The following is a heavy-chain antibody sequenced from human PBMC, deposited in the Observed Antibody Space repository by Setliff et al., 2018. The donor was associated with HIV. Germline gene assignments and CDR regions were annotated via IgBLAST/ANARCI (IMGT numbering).Heavy chain of an antibody. J-gene: IGHJ3*01. CDR1: GGSSSTHA. V-gene: IGHV1-69*10. CDR3: AGPRGDEAFDV. Sequence: ASVKVSCKASGGSSSTHAMNWVRQAPGQGLEWMGQIISILGITNYAQKFQGRVTLTADESTSTMYMELSSLTSDDTAVYYCAGPRGDEAFDVWVQGTMVTVSS. CDR2: IISILGIT.